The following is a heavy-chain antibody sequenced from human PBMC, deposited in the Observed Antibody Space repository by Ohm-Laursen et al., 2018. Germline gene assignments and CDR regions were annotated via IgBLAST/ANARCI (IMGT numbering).Heavy chain of an antibody. CDR2: ISWNSGSI. CDR3: AKGSSWRPMDV. J-gene: IGHJ6*02. V-gene: IGHV3-9*01. D-gene: IGHD6-13*01. Sequence: LRLSCSASGFTFDDYAMHWVRQAPGKGLEWVSGISWNSGSIGYADSVKGRFTISRDNAKNSLYLQMNSLRAEDTALYYCAKGSSWRPMDVWGQGTTVTVSS. CDR1: GFTFDDYA.